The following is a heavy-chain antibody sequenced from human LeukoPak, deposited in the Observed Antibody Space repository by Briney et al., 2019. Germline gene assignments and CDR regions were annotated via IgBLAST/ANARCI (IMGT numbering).Heavy chain of an antibody. CDR2: IYYSGST. CDR3: ASTTRIAVAVFDY. CDR1: GGSISSYY. V-gene: IGHV4-59*01. Sequence: SETLSLTCTVSGGSISSYYWSWIRQPPGEGLEWIGYIYYSGSTNYNPSLKSRVTISVDTSKNQFSLKLSSVTAADTAVYYCASTTRIAVAVFDYWGQGTLVTVSS. D-gene: IGHD6-19*01. J-gene: IGHJ4*02.